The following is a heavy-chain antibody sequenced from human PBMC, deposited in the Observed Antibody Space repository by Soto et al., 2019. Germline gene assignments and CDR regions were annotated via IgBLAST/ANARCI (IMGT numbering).Heavy chain of an antibody. D-gene: IGHD3-16*01. CDR2: KHTSGTT. CDR3: ARGGEFYVLDV. V-gene: IGHV4-4*07. J-gene: IGHJ6*02. CDR1: GGSISGYY. Sequence: QVQLQESGPGLVKPSETLSLTCTVSGGSISGYYWTWIRQPAGKGLEWIGRKHTSGTTNYNPSLKSRVTMSIDTSTNPFSLNLASVTAADTAVDYCARGGEFYVLDVWGQGTTVAVSS.